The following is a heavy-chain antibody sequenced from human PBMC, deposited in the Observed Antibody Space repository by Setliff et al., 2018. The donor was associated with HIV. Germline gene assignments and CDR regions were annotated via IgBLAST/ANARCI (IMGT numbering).Heavy chain of an antibody. V-gene: IGHV1-69*10. CDR2: IIPILGVA. CDR1: GYTFTDYY. D-gene: IGHD2-15*01. Sequence: SVKVSCKASGYTFTDYYMHWLRQAPGQGLEWMGGIIPILGVANYAQKFQGRLTITADKSTNTAYMELSSLKSDDTAVYYCARGPEEGDCSGGSCYGNFDPWGQGTLVTVSS. J-gene: IGHJ5*02. CDR3: ARGPEEGDCSGGSCYGNFDP.